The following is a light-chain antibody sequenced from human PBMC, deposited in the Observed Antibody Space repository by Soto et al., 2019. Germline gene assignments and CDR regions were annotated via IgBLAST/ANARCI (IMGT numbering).Light chain of an antibody. Sequence: DIVLTQSPATLSLSPGESATLSCRASQSVSSYLAWYQQKPGQAPRLPIYDANRATGIPVRFSGSGSGTDFTLTISSLEPEEFAVYYCQQRSNWPITFGQGTRLEIK. CDR1: QSVSSY. CDR3: QQRSNWPIT. J-gene: IGKJ5*01. CDR2: DA. V-gene: IGKV3-11*01.